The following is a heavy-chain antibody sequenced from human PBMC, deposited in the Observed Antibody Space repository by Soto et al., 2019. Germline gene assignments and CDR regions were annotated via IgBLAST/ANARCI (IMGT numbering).Heavy chain of an antibody. Sequence: SETLSLTCTVSGGSISSGGYYWSWIRQHPGKGLEWIGYIYYSGSTYYNPSLKSRVTISVDTSKNQFSLKLSSVTAADTAVYYCAREVGDTEYFDYWGHGMLVTVSS. D-gene: IGHD1-26*01. CDR3: AREVGDTEYFDY. CDR2: IYYSGST. J-gene: IGHJ4*01. V-gene: IGHV4-31*03. CDR1: GGSISSGGYY.